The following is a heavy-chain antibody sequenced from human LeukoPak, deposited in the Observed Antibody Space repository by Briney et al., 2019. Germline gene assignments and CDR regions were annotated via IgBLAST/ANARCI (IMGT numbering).Heavy chain of an antibody. CDR2: IYYSGST. V-gene: IGHV4-59*11. Sequence: SETLSLTCTVSGGSISSHYWSWIRQPPGKGLEWIGYIYYSGSTNYNPSLKSRVTISVDTSKNQFSLKLSSVTAADTAVYYCARHSSSSSWHYYYYMDVWGKGTTVTVSS. D-gene: IGHD6-13*01. CDR1: GGSISSHY. J-gene: IGHJ6*03. CDR3: ARHSSSSSWHYYYYMDV.